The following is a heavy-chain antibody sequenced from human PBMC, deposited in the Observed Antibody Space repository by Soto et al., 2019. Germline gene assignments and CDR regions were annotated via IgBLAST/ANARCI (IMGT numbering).Heavy chain of an antibody. CDR2: IYHSGST. CDR1: GGSISSGGYS. J-gene: IGHJ5*02. CDR3: ARLVQLLQGRWFDP. Sequence: TLSLTCAVSGGSISSGGYSWSWIRQPPGKGLEWIGYIYHSGSTYYNPSLKSRVTISVDTSKNQFSLNLRSVTPADTAVYYCARLVQLLQGRWFDPWGQGTLVTVSS. V-gene: IGHV4-30-2*01. D-gene: IGHD2-15*01.